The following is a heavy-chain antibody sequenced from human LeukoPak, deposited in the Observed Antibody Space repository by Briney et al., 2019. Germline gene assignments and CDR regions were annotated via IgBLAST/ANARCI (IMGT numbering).Heavy chain of an antibody. CDR2: IWYDGSNK. CDR1: GFTFSSYG. D-gene: IGHD3-22*01. V-gene: IGHV3-33*01. CDR3: ARDRDYYDSSGYYTYYYYYGMDV. J-gene: IGHJ6*02. Sequence: GGSLRLSCAASGFTFSSYGMHWVRQAPGKGLEWVAVIWYDGSNKYYADSVKGRFTISRDNSRNTLYLQMNRLRAEDTAVYYCARDRDYYDSSGYYTYYYYYGMDVWGQGTTVTVSS.